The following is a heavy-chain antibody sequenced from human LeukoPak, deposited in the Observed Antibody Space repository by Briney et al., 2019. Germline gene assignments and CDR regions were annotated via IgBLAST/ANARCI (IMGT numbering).Heavy chain of an antibody. V-gene: IGHV3-9*01. CDR3: ARAMVDY. CDR2: ISWNSGSI. J-gene: IGHJ4*02. CDR1: GFTFDDYA. Sequence: RSLRLSCAASGFTFDDYAMHWVRQAPWKGLEWVSGISWNSGSIGYADSVKGRFTISRDNAKNSLYLQMNSLRAEDTALYYCARAMVDYWGQGTLVTVSS.